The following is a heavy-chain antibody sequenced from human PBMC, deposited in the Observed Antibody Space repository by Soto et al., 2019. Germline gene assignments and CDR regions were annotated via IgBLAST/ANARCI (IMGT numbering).Heavy chain of an antibody. Sequence: ASVKVSCKASGYTFTSYAMHWVRQAPGQRLEWMGWINAGNGNTKYSQKFQGRVTITRDTYASTAYMELSSLRFEDTAVYYCARDGDRGYFDLYYFDYWGQGTLVTVSS. V-gene: IGHV1-3*01. CDR1: GYTFTSYA. CDR2: INAGNGNT. D-gene: IGHD3-9*01. J-gene: IGHJ4*02. CDR3: ARDGDRGYFDLYYFDY.